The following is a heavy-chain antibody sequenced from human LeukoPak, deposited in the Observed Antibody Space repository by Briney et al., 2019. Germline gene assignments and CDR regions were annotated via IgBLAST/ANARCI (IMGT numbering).Heavy chain of an antibody. Sequence: SETLSLTCTVSGGSISSSSYYWSWIRQPPGKGLEWIGEINHSGSTNYNPSLKSRVTISVDTSKNQFSLKLSSVTAADTAVYYCARARYDFWSGYYVWFDPWGQGTLVTVSS. J-gene: IGHJ5*02. D-gene: IGHD3-3*01. CDR2: INHSGST. CDR3: ARARYDFWSGYYVWFDP. V-gene: IGHV4-39*07. CDR1: GGSISSSSYY.